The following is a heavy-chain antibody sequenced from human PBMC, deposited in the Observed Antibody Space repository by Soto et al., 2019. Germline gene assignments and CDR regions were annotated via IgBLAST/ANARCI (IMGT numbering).Heavy chain of an antibody. CDR1: GGSISGYY. V-gene: IGHV4-59*01. CDR3: ARALYSYGPKFDP. D-gene: IGHD5-18*01. Sequence: PSETLSLTCTVSGGSISGYYWSWIRQPPGNGLECIGYFYYSGSTNYNPSLRSRVTISVDTSKNQFSLKLSSVTAADTAVYYCARALYSYGPKFDPWGQGTLVTVSS. J-gene: IGHJ5*02. CDR2: FYYSGST.